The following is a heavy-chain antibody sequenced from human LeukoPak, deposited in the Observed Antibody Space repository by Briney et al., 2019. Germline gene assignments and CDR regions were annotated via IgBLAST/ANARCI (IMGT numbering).Heavy chain of an antibody. V-gene: IGHV3-23*01. D-gene: IGHD2-21*02. CDR1: GFTFSSFA. J-gene: IGHJ6*02. CDR2: ISTSGDNT. Sequence: GGSLRLSCAASGFTFSSFAMSWVRQAPGKGLEWMSAISTSGDNTDYADSVKGRFTISRDNSKNTLYLQMNSLRAEDTAVYFCAKVTLGAPAIEDYYYYGMDVWGQGTTVTVSS. CDR3: AKVTLGAPAIEDYYYYGMDV.